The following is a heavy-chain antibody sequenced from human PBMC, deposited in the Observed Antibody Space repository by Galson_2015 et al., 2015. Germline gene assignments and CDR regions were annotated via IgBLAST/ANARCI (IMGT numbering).Heavy chain of an antibody. V-gene: IGHV4-31*03. CDR1: VASISSGAFT. J-gene: IGHJ4*02. Sequence: PLSLTCPVSVASISSGAFTWSWLRQSPGTGLEWIGYISSSGSTYTNPSLESRISLSAETSKNPFSLQLTSVTAADTAVYFCATARRGVRENCRQTGNFDHWGQGTLVTVSS. CDR2: ISSSGST. D-gene: IGHD3-10*01. CDR3: ATARRGVRENCRQTGNFDH.